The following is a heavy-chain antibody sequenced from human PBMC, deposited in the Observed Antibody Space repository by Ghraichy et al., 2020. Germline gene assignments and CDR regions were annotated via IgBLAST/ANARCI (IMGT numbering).Heavy chain of an antibody. V-gene: IGHV3-48*02. CDR3: ARGSTVVKFYYYAGMDV. CDR1: GFTFGSYS. CDR2: ITSSGRTI. D-gene: IGHD4-23*01. J-gene: IGHJ6*02. Sequence: GGSLRLSCVGSGFTFGSYSMNWVRQSPGKGLEWLSYITSSGRTISYADSVKGRFTISRDNAQNSLYLQMKSMRDEDTAVYYCARGSTVVKFYYYAGMDVWGQGTTVTVSS.